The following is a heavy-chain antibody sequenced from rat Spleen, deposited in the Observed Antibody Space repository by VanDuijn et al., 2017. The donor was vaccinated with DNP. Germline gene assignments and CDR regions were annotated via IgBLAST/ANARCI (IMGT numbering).Heavy chain of an antibody. CDR2: ISTGGGNT. CDR1: GFTFSAYG. V-gene: IGHV5S13*01. J-gene: IGHJ3*01. Sequence: EVQLVESGGGLVQPGRSLKLSCAASGFTFSAYGMAWVRQAPTKGLEWVASISTGGGNTYYRDTVKGRLTISRDNAKNTQYLQMDSLRSEDTATYYCARTYLGYNYWFAYWGQGTLVTVSS. D-gene: IGHD1-4*01. CDR3: ARTYLGYNYWFAY.